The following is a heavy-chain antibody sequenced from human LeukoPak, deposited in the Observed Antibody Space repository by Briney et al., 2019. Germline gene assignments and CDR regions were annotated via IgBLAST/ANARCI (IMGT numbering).Heavy chain of an antibody. CDR1: GFTFSSYA. CDR3: ASNLYYDSSGESGFDY. Sequence: GGSLRLPCAASGFTFSSYAMSWVRQAPGKGLEWVSAISGSGGSTYYADSVKGRFTISRDNSKNTLYLQMNSLRAEDTAVYYCASNLYYDSSGESGFDYWGQGTLVTVSS. V-gene: IGHV3-23*01. D-gene: IGHD3-22*01. J-gene: IGHJ4*02. CDR2: ISGSGGST.